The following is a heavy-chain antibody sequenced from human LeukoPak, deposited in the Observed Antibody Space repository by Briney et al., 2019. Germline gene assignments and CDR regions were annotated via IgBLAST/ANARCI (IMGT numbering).Heavy chain of an antibody. CDR1: GYTFTSYY. CDR3: AREVYYYDTSPEGGFDY. Sequence: ASVKVSCKASGYTFTSYYMHWVRQAPGQGLEWMGIINPSGGSTSYAQKFQGRVTMTRDTSTSTVYMELSSLRSEDTAVYYCAREVYYYDTSPEGGFDYWGQGTLVTVSS. J-gene: IGHJ4*02. D-gene: IGHD3-22*01. CDR2: INPSGGST. V-gene: IGHV1-46*01.